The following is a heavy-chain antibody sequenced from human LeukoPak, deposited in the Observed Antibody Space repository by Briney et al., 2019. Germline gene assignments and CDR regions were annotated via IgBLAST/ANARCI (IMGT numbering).Heavy chain of an antibody. V-gene: IGHV4-34*01. CDR3: ARLYSSSDGGFDY. J-gene: IGHJ4*02. CDR2: INHSGST. CDR1: GGSFSGYY. Sequence: APETLSLTCAVYGGSFSGYYWSWIRQPPGKGLEWIGEINHSGSTNYNPSLKSRVTISVDTSKNQFSLKLSSVTAADTAVYYCARLYSSSDGGFDYWGQGTLVTVSS. D-gene: IGHD6-13*01.